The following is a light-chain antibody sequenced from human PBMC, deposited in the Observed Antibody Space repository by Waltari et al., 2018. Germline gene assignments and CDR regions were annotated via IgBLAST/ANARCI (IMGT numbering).Light chain of an antibody. CDR2: GAS. CDR3: QQYVSLPAT. V-gene: IGKV3-20*01. Sequence: EIVLPQSPGTLSLSPGDRAILSCRASQSVSKYLVWYQQKPGQAPRLLIFGASSRATGIPDRFSGSGSGTDLSLTISRVEPEDFAVYYCQQYVSLPATFGQGTKVEIE. J-gene: IGKJ1*01. CDR1: QSVSKY.